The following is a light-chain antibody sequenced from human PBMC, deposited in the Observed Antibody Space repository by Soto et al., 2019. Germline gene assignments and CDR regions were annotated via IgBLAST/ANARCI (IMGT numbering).Light chain of an antibody. CDR2: AAS. J-gene: IGKJ1*01. V-gene: IGKV1-39*01. CDR1: QSISSY. CDR3: QQSYGTPRT. Sequence: DIQMTQSPSSLSASVGDRVTLTCRASQSISSYLNWYRQKPGKAPNLLIYAASSLQSGVPSRFSGSGSGTDFTLTISNLQPEDFATYYCQQSYGTPRTFGQGTKVEIK.